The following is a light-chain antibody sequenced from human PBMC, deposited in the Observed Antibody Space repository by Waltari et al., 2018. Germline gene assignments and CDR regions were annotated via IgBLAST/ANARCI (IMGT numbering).Light chain of an antibody. CDR2: DIS. J-gene: IGLJ1*01. CDR1: SRDVGGYTY. CDR3: TSYTSRNTLV. V-gene: IGLV2-14*01. Sequence: QSALTQPASVSGSPGQSITISCTGSSRDVGGYTYLSWSQQHPGKVPKVFIFDISNRPAGVPNRFSGSKAGNTASLTISGLQPEDEADYYCTSYTSRNTLVFGTGTKVTVL.